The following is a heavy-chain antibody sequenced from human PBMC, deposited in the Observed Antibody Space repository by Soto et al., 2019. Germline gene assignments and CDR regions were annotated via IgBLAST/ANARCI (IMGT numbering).Heavy chain of an antibody. CDR1: GDTFSHYY. CDR2: INPNGGST. CDR3: ARGLGLGDC. J-gene: IGHJ4*02. Sequence: QVQLVQSGAEVKKPGASVKVSCKASGDTFSHYYIHWVRQAPGQGLEWIGIINPNGGSTNYAQNFQGRLTVTSDTSTATVYMDLRGLTSDDTAVYYCARGLGLGDCWGQGTLVTVSS. V-gene: IGHV1-46*01. D-gene: IGHD3-9*01.